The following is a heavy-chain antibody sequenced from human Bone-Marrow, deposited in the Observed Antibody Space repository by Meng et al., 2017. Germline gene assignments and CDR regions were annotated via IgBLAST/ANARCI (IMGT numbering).Heavy chain of an antibody. D-gene: IGHD3-10*01. Sequence: SGPTLAKPTQTLTLTCTFSGFSLSTSGVGVGWIRQPPGKALEWLGPLYWNDDKRYSPSLKSRLTITKETSTNQVVLTMTNMDPVNTATSYCAHCRSLITMVQGVISTYWYFDLWGHGTLVTVSS. CDR1: GFSLSTSGVG. J-gene: IGHJ2*01. V-gene: IGHV2-5*01. CDR3: AHCRSLITMVQGVISTYWYFDL. CDR2: LYWNDDK.